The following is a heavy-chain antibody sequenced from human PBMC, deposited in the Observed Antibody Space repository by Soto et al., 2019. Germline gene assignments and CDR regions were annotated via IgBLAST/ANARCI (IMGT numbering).Heavy chain of an antibody. CDR1: GFTFRTYN. D-gene: IGHD6-19*01. V-gene: IGHV3-48*02. CDR3: ARDTSDWPSGSAP. CDR2: ISASSSTI. Sequence: GGSLRLSCAASGFTFRTYNMNWVRQAPGKGLEWVSYISASSSTIYYADSVKGRFTISRDNAKNSLYLQMNSLRDGDTAVYYCARDTSDWPSGSAPGGKGTWVPVST. J-gene: IGHJ5*02.